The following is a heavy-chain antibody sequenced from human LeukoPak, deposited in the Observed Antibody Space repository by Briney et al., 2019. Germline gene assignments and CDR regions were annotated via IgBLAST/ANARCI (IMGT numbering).Heavy chain of an antibody. V-gene: IGHV3-48*01. CDR1: GFSFSDCS. Sequence: QPGGSLRLSCTASGFSFSDCSMNWVRQAPGKGLEWVSYIRSSTSNIFYAESVKGRFTVSRDNAKNPLYLHMNSLRAEDTAVYYCARDRWHYGSGSGFFDYWGQGTLVTVSS. CDR2: IRSSTSNI. J-gene: IGHJ4*02. CDR3: ARDRWHYGSGSGFFDY. D-gene: IGHD3-3*02.